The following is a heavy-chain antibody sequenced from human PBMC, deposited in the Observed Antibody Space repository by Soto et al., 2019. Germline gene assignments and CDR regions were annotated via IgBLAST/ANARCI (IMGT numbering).Heavy chain of an antibody. CDR3: ARQKEPTVTSLYGMDV. J-gene: IGHJ6*02. CDR1: GGTFSSYA. CDR2: IIPIFGTA. Sequence: QVQLVQSRAEVKKPGSSVKVSCKASGGTFSSYAISWVRQAPRQGLEWMGGIIPIFGTANYAQKFQGRVTITADESTITAYMELSSLRSEDTAVYYCARQKEPTVTSLYGMDVWGQGTTVTVSS. D-gene: IGHD4-4*01. V-gene: IGHV1-69*01.